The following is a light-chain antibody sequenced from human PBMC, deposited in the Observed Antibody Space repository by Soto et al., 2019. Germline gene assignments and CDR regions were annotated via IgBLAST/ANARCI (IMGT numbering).Light chain of an antibody. CDR3: SSYTSSSTVV. V-gene: IGLV2-14*01. J-gene: IGLJ2*01. Sequence: QYALTQPASVSGSPGQSITISCTGTSSDVGGYNSVSWYQQHPGKAPKLMIYDVSNRPSGVSNRFSGSKSVNTASLTISGLQAEDEADYYCSSYTSSSTVVFGGGTQLTVL. CDR1: SSDVGGYNS. CDR2: DVS.